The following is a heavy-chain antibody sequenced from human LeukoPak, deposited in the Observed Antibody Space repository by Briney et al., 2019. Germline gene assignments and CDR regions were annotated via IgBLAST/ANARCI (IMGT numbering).Heavy chain of an antibody. CDR2: INPDGSGK. D-gene: IGHD7-27*01. V-gene: IGHV3-7*03. CDR3: AGWGSGNC. CDR1: GFTFSNFW. J-gene: IGHJ4*02. Sequence: PGGSLRLSCAASGFTFSNFWMNWVRQAPGKGLEWVANINPDGSGKSYVDSVKGRFDISRDNAENLLFLHMNSLRVDDTAVYFCAGWGSGNCWGQGTLVTVSS.